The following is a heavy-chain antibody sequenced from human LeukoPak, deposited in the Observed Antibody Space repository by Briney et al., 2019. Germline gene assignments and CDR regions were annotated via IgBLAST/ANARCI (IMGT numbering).Heavy chain of an antibody. CDR3: ARVRGDYGDSVDY. J-gene: IGHJ4*02. Sequence: SETLSLTCTVSGGSISSYYWSWIRQPPGKGPEWIGYIYYSGSTNYNPSLKSRVTISVDTSKNQFSLKLSSVTAADTAVYYCARVRGDYGDSVDYWGQGTLVTVSS. D-gene: IGHD4-17*01. CDR2: IYYSGST. V-gene: IGHV4-59*01. CDR1: GGSISSYY.